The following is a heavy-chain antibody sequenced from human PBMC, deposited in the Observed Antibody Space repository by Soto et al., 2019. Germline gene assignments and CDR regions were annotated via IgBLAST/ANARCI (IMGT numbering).Heavy chain of an antibody. CDR1: GFTFSTYA. V-gene: IGHV3-48*01. D-gene: IGHD2-21*02. CDR2: IGSSSSPI. CDR3: ARVHYCGGDCYEPGYFQH. Sequence: EVQLVESGGGLVQPGGSLRLSCAASGFTFSTYAMSWVRQAPGKGLEWISYIGSSSSPIYYADSVKVRFTISRDNAKNSLYLQMNSLRAEDTAVYYCARVHYCGGDCYEPGYFQHWGQGTLVTVSS. J-gene: IGHJ1*01.